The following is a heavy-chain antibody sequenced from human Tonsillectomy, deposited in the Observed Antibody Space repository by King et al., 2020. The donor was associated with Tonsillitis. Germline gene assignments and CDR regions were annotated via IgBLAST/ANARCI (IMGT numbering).Heavy chain of an antibody. D-gene: IGHD4-17*01. V-gene: IGHV4-4*02. CDR2: IYHSGIT. J-gene: IGHJ3*02. Sequence: VQLQESGPGLVKPSGTLSLTCAVSGDSISSSNWWNWVRQSPGKGLEWIGEIYHSGITNYTPSLKSRVTISVDKPNNQFSLKLRSVTAADTAVYYCAGGRYYGDSKAYDIWGQGTMVIVSS. CDR3: AGGRYYGDSKAYDI. CDR1: GDSISSSNW.